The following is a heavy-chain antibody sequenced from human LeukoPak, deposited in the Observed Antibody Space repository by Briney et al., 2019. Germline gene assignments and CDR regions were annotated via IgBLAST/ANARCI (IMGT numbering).Heavy chain of an antibody. CDR3: ARLDYNNYKVDA. V-gene: IGHV4-4*07. Sequence: SETLSLTCSVSGGSINNYYWSWIRQPAGKGLEWIGRLHTGGSADYNPSLKSRVSMSFDTSKNQFFLRLSSVTAADAAVYYCARLDYNNYKVDAWGKGTTVTVSS. CDR1: GGSINNYY. J-gene: IGHJ6*04. D-gene: IGHD4-11*01. CDR2: LHTGGSA.